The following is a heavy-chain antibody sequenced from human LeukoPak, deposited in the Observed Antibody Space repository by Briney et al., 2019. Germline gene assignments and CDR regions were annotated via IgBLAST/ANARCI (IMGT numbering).Heavy chain of an antibody. CDR2: INPNSGGT. V-gene: IGHV1-2*02. J-gene: IGHJ6*03. Sequence: ASVKVSCKASGYTFTGYYMHWVRQAPGQGLEWMGWINPNSGGTNYAQKFQGRVTMTRDTSISTAYMELSRLRSDDTAVYYCASIGPEARITVAFGYYTDMDVWDKGPTVTVSS. CDR1: GYTFTGYY. D-gene: IGHD3-16*01. CDR3: ASIGPEARITVAFGYYTDMDV.